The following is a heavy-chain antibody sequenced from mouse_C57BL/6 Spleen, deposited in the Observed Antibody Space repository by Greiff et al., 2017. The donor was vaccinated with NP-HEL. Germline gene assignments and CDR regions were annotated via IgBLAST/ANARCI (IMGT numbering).Heavy chain of an antibody. CDR3: ARGGPLRHAMDY. CDR2: FHPYNDDT. CDR1: GYTFTTYP. V-gene: IGHV1-47*01. D-gene: IGHD1-2*01. Sequence: VKLMESGAELVKPGASVKMSCKASGYTFTTYPIEWMKQNHGKSLEWIGNFHPYNDDTKYNEKFKGKATLTVEKSSSTVYLELSRLTSDDSAVYYCARGGPLRHAMDYWGQGTSVTVSS. J-gene: IGHJ4*01.